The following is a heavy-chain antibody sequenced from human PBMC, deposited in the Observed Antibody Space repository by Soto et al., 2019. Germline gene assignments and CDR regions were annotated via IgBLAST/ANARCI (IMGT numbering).Heavy chain of an antibody. D-gene: IGHD2-15*01. J-gene: IGHJ5*02. CDR3: ARDPTVGGYCSGGSCYSPNWFDP. CDR2: ISSSSSYI. V-gene: IGHV3-21*01. Sequence: GGSLRLSCAASGFTFSSYSMNWVRQAPGKGLEWVSSISSSSSYIYYADSVKGRFTISRDNAKNSLYLQMNSLRAEDTAVYYCARDPTVGGYCSGGSCYSPNWFDPWGKGTLVTVSS. CDR1: GFTFSSYS.